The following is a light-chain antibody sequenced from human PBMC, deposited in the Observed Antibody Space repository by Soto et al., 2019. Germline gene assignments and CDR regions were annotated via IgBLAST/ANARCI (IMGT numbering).Light chain of an antibody. V-gene: IGLV1-40*01. CDR3: QSYDNSLSVSV. J-gene: IGLJ3*02. Sequence: QSVLTQPPSVSGAPGQRVTISCSGSSFNIGAGYGAHWYQQLPGTAPKLLVYGDNNRPSGVPDRFSVSKSGTSASLVITGLQTEDEAAYYCQSYDNSLSVSVFGGGTKVTVL. CDR1: SFNIGAGYG. CDR2: GDN.